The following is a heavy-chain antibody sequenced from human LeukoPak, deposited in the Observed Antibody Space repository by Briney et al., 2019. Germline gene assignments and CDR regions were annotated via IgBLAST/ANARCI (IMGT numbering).Heavy chain of an antibody. CDR2: INPKNGAT. CDR3: ARPTHRLTVTTAIDY. V-gene: IGHV1-2*02. J-gene: IGHJ4*02. Sequence: ASVTVSCTPSGYTFTGFYIHWVRQAPGQGLQWMGWINPKNGATKYSQNFRGRVTMTRDTSIDTAYMELSSLTSDDTAIYYCARPTHRLTVTTAIDYWGQGTLVTVSS. D-gene: IGHD4-17*01. CDR1: GYTFTGFY.